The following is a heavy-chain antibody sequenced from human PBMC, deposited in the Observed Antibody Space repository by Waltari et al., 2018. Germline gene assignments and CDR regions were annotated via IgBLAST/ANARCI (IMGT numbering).Heavy chain of an antibody. J-gene: IGHJ4*02. D-gene: IGHD3-22*01. V-gene: IGHV2-26*01. CDR2: IFSNDEK. CDR3: ARHYYDSSGYLYFDY. CDR1: GFSLSNARMG. Sequence: QVTLKESGPVLVKPTETLTLTCTVSGFSLSNARMGVSWIGQPPGKALEWLAHIFSNDEKSYSTSLKSRLTISKDTSKSQVVLTMNNMDPVDTATYYCARHYYDSSGYLYFDYWGQGTLVTVSS.